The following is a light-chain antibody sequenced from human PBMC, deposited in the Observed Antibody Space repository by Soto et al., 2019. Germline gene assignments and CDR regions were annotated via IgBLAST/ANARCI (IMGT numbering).Light chain of an antibody. CDR1: HVISTY. J-gene: IGKJ5*01. V-gene: IGKV1-12*01. Sequence: DVKVTKSPSAVSASVGDRVTITCRASHVISTYLAWYQQKPGKAPQLLIYAASSLQSGVPSRFSGSGSGTDFTLTISCLQPEDFATYYCQQSAIFPITFGQGTRLDI. CDR2: AAS. CDR3: QQSAIFPIT.